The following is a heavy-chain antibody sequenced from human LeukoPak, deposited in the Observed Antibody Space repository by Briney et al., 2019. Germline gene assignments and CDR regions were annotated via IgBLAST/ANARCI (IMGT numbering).Heavy chain of an antibody. J-gene: IGHJ5*02. V-gene: IGHV1-18*01. D-gene: IGHD2-2*02. CDR1: GYTFTSYG. CDR2: ISAYNGNT. Sequence: GASVKVSCKASGYTFTSYGISWVRQAPGQGLEWMGWISAYNGNTNYAQKLQGRVTMTTDTSTSTAYMELSRLRSDDTAVYYCARVVPAAILGDWFDPWGQGTLVTVSS. CDR3: ARVVPAAILGDWFDP.